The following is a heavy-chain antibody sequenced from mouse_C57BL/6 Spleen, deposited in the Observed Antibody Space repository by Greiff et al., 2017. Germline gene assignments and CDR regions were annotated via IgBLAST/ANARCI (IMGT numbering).Heavy chain of an antibody. D-gene: IGHD1-1*01. J-gene: IGHJ3*01. V-gene: IGHV1-64*01. CDR1: GYTFTSYW. CDR2: IHPNSGST. Sequence: QVQLQQPGAELVKPGASVKLSCKASGYTFTSYWMPWVKQRPGQGLEWIGMIHPNSGSTNYNEKFKSKATLTVDKSSSTAYMQLSSLTSEDSAVYYCAREDYGSRSWFAYWGQGTLVTVSA. CDR3: AREDYGSRSWFAY.